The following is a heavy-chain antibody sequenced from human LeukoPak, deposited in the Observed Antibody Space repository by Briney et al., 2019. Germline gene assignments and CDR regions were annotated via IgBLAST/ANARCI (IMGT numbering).Heavy chain of an antibody. CDR1: GFTFSSYW. J-gene: IGHJ3*01. Sequence: GGSLRLSCAASGFTFSSYWMHWVRQAPGKGLEWVAGISGSGDSTYYAGSMKGRFTISRDNSKKTLFLQMNYLRADDTAIYFCAKTKTGSLFAFDFWGQGAMATVSP. CDR2: ISGSGDST. V-gene: IGHV3-23*01. D-gene: IGHD3-10*01. CDR3: AKTKTGSLFAFDF.